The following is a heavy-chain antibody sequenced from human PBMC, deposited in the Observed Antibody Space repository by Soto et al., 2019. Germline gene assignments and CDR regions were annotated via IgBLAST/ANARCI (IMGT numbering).Heavy chain of an antibody. V-gene: IGHV3-9*01. J-gene: IGHJ6*02. CDR2: ISWNSGSI. Sequence: GGSLRLSCAASGFTFDDYAMHWVRQAPGKGLEWVSGISWNSGSIGYADSVKGRFTISRDNAKNSLYLQMNSLRAEDTALYYCAKGRGIVVVSASYCYYGMVDWGPETTFAV. CDR3: AKGRGIVVVSASYCYYGMVD. CDR1: GFTFDDYA. D-gene: IGHD2-2*01.